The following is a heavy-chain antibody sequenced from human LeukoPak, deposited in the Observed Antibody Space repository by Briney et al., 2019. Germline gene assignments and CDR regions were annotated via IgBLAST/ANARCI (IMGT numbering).Heavy chain of an antibody. CDR2: ISSNGSST. CDR3: ARVDPNSYYFDY. CDR1: GFTFSSYA. V-gene: IGHV3-64*01. J-gene: IGHJ4*02. Sequence: GGSLRLSCAASGFTFSSYAMHWVRQAPGKGLEYVSAISSNGSSTYYANSVKGRFTISRDNSKNTLYLQMGSLRAEDMAVYYCARVDPNSYYFDYWGQGTLVTVSS.